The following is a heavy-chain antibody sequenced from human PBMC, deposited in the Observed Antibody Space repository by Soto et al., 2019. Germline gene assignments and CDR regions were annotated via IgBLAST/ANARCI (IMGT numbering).Heavy chain of an antibody. CDR2: INAGNGNT. CDR1: GYTFTSYA. V-gene: IGHV1-3*01. J-gene: IGHJ4*02. CDR3: ARNCSGTSCPFDY. Sequence: ASVKVSCKTSGYTFTSYAMHWVRQAPGQRLEWMGWINAGNGNTKYSQKFQGRVTMTSDTSTRTIYMELTSLRSEDTAMYYCARNCSGTSCPFDYWGQGTLVTVSS. D-gene: IGHD2-15*01.